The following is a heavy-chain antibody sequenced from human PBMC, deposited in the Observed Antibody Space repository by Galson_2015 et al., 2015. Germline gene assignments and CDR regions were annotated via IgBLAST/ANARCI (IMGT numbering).Heavy chain of an antibody. Sequence: QSGAEVKKPGESLKISCTGSGYSFTRYWIGWVRQMPGKGLEWMGIIYPGDSDTRYSPSFQGQVTISADKSISTAYLQWSSLKASDTAMYYCARDLGYCSSTSCYTDRFDPWGQGTLVTVSS. V-gene: IGHV5-51*01. CDR2: IYPGDSDT. D-gene: IGHD2-2*02. J-gene: IGHJ5*02. CDR1: GYSFTRYW. CDR3: ARDLGYCSSTSCYTDRFDP.